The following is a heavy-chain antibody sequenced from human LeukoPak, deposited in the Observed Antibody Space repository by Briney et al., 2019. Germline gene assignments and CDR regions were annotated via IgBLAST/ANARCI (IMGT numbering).Heavy chain of an antibody. V-gene: IGHV3-74*01. CDR2: INSDGSST. CDR1: GFTFSSYW. CDR3: STGSGHAFDI. J-gene: IGHJ3*02. Sequence: GGSLRLSCAASGFTFSSYWMPWVRHVPGKGLVWVSRINSDGSSTSYADSVKGRFTISRDNAKNTLYVQMNSLRAEDTAVYYCSTGSGHAFDIWGRGTMVTVSS. D-gene: IGHD3-10*01.